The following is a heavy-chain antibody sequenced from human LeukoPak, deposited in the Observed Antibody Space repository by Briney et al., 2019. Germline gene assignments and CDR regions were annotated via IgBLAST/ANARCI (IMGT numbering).Heavy chain of an antibody. CDR2: ISSRSTYI. J-gene: IGHJ4*02. CDR1: GFTFSSYS. CDR3: AARDSYGSGSYPIDY. Sequence: GGSLRLSCAASGFTFSSYSMNWVRQAPGKGLEWVSSISSRSTYIYYADSLKGRFTISRDNAKNSLYLQMNSLRAEDTAVYYCAARDSYGSGSYPIDYWGQGTLVTVS. D-gene: IGHD3-10*01. V-gene: IGHV3-21*01.